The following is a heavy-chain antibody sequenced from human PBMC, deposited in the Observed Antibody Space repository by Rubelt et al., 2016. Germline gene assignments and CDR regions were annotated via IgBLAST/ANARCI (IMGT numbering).Heavy chain of an antibody. CDR1: GFTFSSYA. D-gene: IGHD6-13*01. V-gene: IGHV3-23*01. J-gene: IGHJ6*02. CDR3: ARGGGLVAAAGRPYYYYGMDV. CDR2: ISGSGGST. Sequence: GGSLRLSCAASGFTFSSYAMSWVRQAPGKGLEWVSAISGSGGSTYYADSVKGRFTISRDNSKNTLYLQMNSLRAEDTAVYYCARGGGLVAAAGRPYYYYGMDVWGQGTTVTVSS.